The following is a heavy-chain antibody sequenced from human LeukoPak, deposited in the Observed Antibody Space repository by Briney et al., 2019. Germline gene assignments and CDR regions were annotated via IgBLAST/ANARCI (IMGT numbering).Heavy chain of an antibody. J-gene: IGHJ6*02. D-gene: IGHD2/OR15-2a*01. CDR3: AKSLQGGAHVIYGGMGV. V-gene: IGHV3-23*01. CDR2: ISGSGGST. Sequence: GGSLRLSCAASGLTFSKSWMNWVRQAPGKGLEWVSAISGSGGSTYYADSVKGRFTISRNNSKNTLYLQMNSLRAEDTAVYYCAKSLQGGAHVIYGGMGVWGQGTTVTVSS. CDR1: GLTFSKSW.